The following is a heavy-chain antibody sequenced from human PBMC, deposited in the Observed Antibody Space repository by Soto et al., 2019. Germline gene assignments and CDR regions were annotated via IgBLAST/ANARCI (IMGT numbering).Heavy chain of an antibody. CDR2: IHSSGTF. V-gene: IGHV4-4*07. CDR3: ARDRGYGDHHYFDY. J-gene: IGHJ4*02. D-gene: IGHD4-17*01. CDR1: NGSISGSY. Sequence: SETLSLTCTVSNGSISGSYWSWVRQPAGKRLEWIGRIHSSGTFNYNPSLKSRVTVSVDTSKNQVSLKLSSVTAADTAVYFCARDRGYGDHHYFDYWGQGTLVTVSS.